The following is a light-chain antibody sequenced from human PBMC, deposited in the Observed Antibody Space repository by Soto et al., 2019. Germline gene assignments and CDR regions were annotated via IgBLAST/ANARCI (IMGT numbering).Light chain of an antibody. CDR3: QQYGSSPRIT. CDR1: QSVSSSY. J-gene: IGKJ5*01. Sequence: EIVLPQYPGTLSLFPGERATLSCRAIQSVSSSYLAWYQQKPGQAPRLLIYGASSRATGIPDRFSGSGSGTDFTLTISRLEPEDFAVYYCQQYGSSPRITFGQGTLLEI. V-gene: IGKV3-20*01. CDR2: GAS.